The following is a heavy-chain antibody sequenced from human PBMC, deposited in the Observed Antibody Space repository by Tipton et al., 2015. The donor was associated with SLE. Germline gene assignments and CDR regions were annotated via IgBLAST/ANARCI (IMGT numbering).Heavy chain of an antibody. V-gene: IGHV4-39*07. CDR3: ARQRGVPTAGALNWFDP. J-gene: IGHJ5*02. Sequence: TLSLTCTVSGGSVGSRPYYWGWIRQPPGKGLEWIGNIYYSGNTNYNPSLGSRVTISVDTSTNQFSLRLSSVTAADSAVYYCARQRGVPTAGALNWFDPWGQGTLVTVSS. D-gene: IGHD2-2*01. CDR1: GGSVGSRPYY. CDR2: IYYSGNT.